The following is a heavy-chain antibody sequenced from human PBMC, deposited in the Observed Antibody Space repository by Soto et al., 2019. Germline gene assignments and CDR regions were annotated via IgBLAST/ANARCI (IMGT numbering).Heavy chain of an antibody. CDR1: GFTFSSYW. V-gene: IGHV3-74*01. J-gene: IGHJ4*02. CDR3: AKEEEFYYDSSGPDY. CDR2: INSDGSST. D-gene: IGHD3-22*01. Sequence: GGSLRLSCAASGFTFSSYWMHWVRQAPGKGLVWVSRINSDGSSTSYADSVKGRFTISRDNAKNTLYLQMNSLRAEDTAVYYCAKEEEFYYDSSGPDYWGQGTLVTVSS.